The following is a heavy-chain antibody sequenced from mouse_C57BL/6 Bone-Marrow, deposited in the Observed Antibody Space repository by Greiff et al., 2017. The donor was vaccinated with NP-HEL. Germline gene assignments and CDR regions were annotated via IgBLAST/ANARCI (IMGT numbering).Heavy chain of an antibody. V-gene: IGHV1-26*01. CDR2: INPNNGGT. CDR1: GYTFTDYY. Sequence: VQLQQSGPELVKPGASVKISCKASGYTFTDYYMNWVKQSHGKSLEWIGDINPNNGGTSYNQKFKGKATLTVDKPSSTAYMELRSLTSEDSAVYYCARGPYGNVAYWGQGTLVTVSA. J-gene: IGHJ3*01. CDR3: ARGPYGNVAY. D-gene: IGHD2-1*01.